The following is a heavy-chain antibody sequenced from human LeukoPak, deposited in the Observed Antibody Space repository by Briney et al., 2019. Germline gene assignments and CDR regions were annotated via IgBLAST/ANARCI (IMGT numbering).Heavy chain of an antibody. D-gene: IGHD3-10*01. CDR2: ISGSGGST. V-gene: IGHV3-23*01. CDR3: AKTLGITMVRGVIVAWFDP. CDR1: GFTFSSYA. J-gene: IGHJ5*02. Sequence: TGGSLRLSCAASGFTFSSYAMSWVRQAPGKGLEWVSAISGSGGSTYYADSVKGRFTISRDNSKNTLYLQMNSLRAEDTAVYYCAKTLGITMVRGVIVAWFDPWGQGTLVTVSS.